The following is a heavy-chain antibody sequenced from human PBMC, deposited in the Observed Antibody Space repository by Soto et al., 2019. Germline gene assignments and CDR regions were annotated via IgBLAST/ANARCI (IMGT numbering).Heavy chain of an antibody. CDR2: IKREIDGGTT. J-gene: IGHJ4*02. D-gene: IGHD2-15*01. CDR3: ASPGRGY. Sequence: EVQPVESGGGLVKPGASLRLSCAASGFTFTDAWMSWVRQPPGKGLEWVGRIKREIDGGTTGYAAPVKGRFTISRDDSRNTLYLQMNSLKTEDTAFYYCASPGRGYWGQGTLVTVSS. CDR1: GFTFTDAW. V-gene: IGHV3-15*01.